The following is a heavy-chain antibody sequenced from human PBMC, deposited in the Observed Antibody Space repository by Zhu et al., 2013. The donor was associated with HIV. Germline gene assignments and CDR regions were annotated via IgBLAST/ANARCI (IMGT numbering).Heavy chain of an antibody. V-gene: IGHV1-24*01. J-gene: IGHJ6*02. CDR3: ATARALHYYDRTDYYYGMDV. CDR2: FDPEDGET. D-gene: IGHD3-22*01. CDR1: GYTLTELS. Sequence: QVQLVQSGAEVKKPGASVKVSCKVSGYTLTELSMHWVRQAPGKGLEWMGGFDPEDGETIYAQKFQGRVTMTEDTSTDTAYMELSSLRSEDTAVYYCATARALHYYDRTDYYYGMDVWGQGTTVTVSS.